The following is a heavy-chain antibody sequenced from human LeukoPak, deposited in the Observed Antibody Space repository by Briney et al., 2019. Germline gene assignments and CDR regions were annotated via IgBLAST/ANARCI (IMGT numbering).Heavy chain of an antibody. J-gene: IGHJ4*02. V-gene: IGHV4-59*12. CDR1: GGSISSYY. D-gene: IGHD3-22*01. CDR2: IYYSGST. CDR3: ARDGYYYDSSGYYTFDY. Sequence: SETLSLTCTVSGGSISSYYWSWIRQPPGKGLEWIGSIYYSGSTNYNPSLKSRVTMSVDTSKNQFSLKLSSVTAADTAVYYCARDGYYYDSSGYYTFDYWGQGTLVTVSS.